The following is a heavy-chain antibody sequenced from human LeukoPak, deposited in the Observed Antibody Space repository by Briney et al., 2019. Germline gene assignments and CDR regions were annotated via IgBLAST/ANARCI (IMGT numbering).Heavy chain of an antibody. J-gene: IGHJ4*02. Sequence: PGGSLRLSCAASGFTFSSYGMNWVRQAPGKGLEWVSYISSSDSTMYYADSVKGRFTISRDNAQNSLYLQMNSLRAEDTAVYYCARGTAGYHSSYFDYWGQGTLVTVSS. CDR2: ISSSDSTM. V-gene: IGHV3-48*01. D-gene: IGHD3-16*02. CDR3: ARGTAGYHSSYFDY. CDR1: GFTFSSYG.